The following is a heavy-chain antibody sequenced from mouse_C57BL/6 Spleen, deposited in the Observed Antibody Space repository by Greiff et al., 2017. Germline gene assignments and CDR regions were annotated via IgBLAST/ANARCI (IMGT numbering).Heavy chain of an antibody. Sequence: EVQGVESGGGLVKPGGSLKLSCAASGFTFSSYAMSWVRQTPEKRLEWVATISDGGSYTYYPDNVKGRFTISRDNAKNNLYLQMSHLKSEDTAMYYCARDENYYGSPLAYWGQGTLVTVSA. CDR2: ISDGGSYT. V-gene: IGHV5-4*01. J-gene: IGHJ3*01. CDR3: ARDENYYGSPLAY. CDR1: GFTFSSYA. D-gene: IGHD1-1*01.